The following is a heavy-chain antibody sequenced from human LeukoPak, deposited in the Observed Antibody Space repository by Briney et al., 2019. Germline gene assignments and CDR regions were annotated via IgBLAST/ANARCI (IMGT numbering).Heavy chain of an antibody. D-gene: IGHD5-12*01. CDR3: ARGGISGYVY. V-gene: IGHV4-34*01. CDR1: GGSFSGYY. J-gene: IGHJ4*02. Sequence: SVTLSLTCAVYGGSFSGYYWSWIRQPPGKGLEWIGEINHSGSTNYNPSLKSRVTISVDTSKNQFSLKLSSVTAADTAVYYCARGGISGYVYWGQGTLVTVSS. CDR2: INHSGST.